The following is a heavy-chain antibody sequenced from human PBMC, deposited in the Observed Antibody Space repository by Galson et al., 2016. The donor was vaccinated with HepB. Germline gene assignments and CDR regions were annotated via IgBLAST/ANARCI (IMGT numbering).Heavy chain of an antibody. Sequence: SVKVSCKASGGTVSNFEINWVRQAPGQGLEWMGGIIPMYRTANYAQDFQDRVTITVDESTSTVYMDLTSLTSDDTDVYYCALAHHRGNYFDYWGQGTLVTVSS. CDR1: GGTVSNFE. J-gene: IGHJ4*02. V-gene: IGHV1-69*13. CDR2: IIPMYRTA. CDR3: ALAHHRGNYFDY. D-gene: IGHD3-10*01.